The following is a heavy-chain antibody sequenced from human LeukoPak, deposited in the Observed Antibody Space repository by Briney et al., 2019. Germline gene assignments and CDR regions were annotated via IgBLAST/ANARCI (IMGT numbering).Heavy chain of an antibody. CDR1: GGSISSNMW. J-gene: IGHJ3*02. D-gene: IGHD1-26*01. V-gene: IGHV4-4*02. Sequence: PSETPSLTRSVSGGSISSNMWWSRVRQPPGKGLDWIGEIYHSGSTNYNPSLKSRVTISLDKSKNQFSLKLSSVTAADTAVYYCARDSSIVGTTGAFDIWGQGTMVIVSS. CDR3: ARDSSIVGTTGAFDI. CDR2: IYHSGST.